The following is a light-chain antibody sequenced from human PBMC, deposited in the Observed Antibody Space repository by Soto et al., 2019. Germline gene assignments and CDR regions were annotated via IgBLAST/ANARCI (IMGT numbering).Light chain of an antibody. Sequence: EIVLRQSPVTLSLSPGERSTLSCIASQSVTSNYLAWYQQKPGQAPRLLVYGASSRATGISDRFSGSGSGTDFTLTISRLEPEDFAVYYCQHYVSPPITFGQGTRLEIK. CDR3: QHYVSPPIT. V-gene: IGKV3-20*01. J-gene: IGKJ5*01. CDR1: QSVTSNY. CDR2: GAS.